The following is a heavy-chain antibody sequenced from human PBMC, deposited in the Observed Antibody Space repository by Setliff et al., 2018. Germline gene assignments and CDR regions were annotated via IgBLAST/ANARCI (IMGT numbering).Heavy chain of an antibody. CDR1: GYTFTSYG. J-gene: IGHJ4*02. CDR3: VRTLFLQYYGGRSGGYFDY. D-gene: IGHD4-17*01. CDR2: ISAYNGNT. V-gene: IGHV1-18*01. Sequence: ASVKVSCKASGYTFTSYGISCVRQAPGQGLEWMGWISAYNGNTNYAQKLQGRFTMTTDTSTSTAYMELRSLRSDDTAVYYCVRTLFLQYYGGRSGGYFDYWGQGSLVTVSS.